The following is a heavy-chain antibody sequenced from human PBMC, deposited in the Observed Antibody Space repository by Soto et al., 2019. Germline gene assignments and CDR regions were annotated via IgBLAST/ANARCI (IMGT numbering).Heavy chain of an antibody. V-gene: IGHV1-18*01. CDR3: ARDRGTTATTRGDYGMDV. Sequence: ASVKVSCKASGYTFTSYGISWVRQAPGQGLEWMGWISAYNGNTNYAQKLQGRVTMTTDTSTSTAYMELRSLRSDDTAVYYCARDRGTTATTRGDYGMDVWGQGTTVTVSS. J-gene: IGHJ6*02. CDR1: GYTFTSYG. CDR2: ISAYNGNT. D-gene: IGHD1-7*01.